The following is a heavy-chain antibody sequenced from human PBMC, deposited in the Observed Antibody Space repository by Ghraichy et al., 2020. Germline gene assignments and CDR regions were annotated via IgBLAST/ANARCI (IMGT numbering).Heavy chain of an antibody. J-gene: IGHJ4*02. CDR1: GGSISSGGYY. CDR2: IYYSGST. CDR3: ARAPWNSSGYYPDY. Sequence: SETLSLTCTVSGGSISSGGYYWSWIRQHPGKGLEWIGYIYYSGSTYYNPSLKSRVTISVDTSKNQFSLKLSSVTAADTAVYYCARAPWNSSGYYPDYWGQGTLVTVSS. D-gene: IGHD3-22*01. V-gene: IGHV4-31*03.